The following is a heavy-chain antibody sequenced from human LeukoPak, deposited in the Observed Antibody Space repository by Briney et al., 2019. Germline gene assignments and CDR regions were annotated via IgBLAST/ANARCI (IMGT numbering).Heavy chain of an antibody. CDR2: IYSTGST. CDR1: GGSISSYY. J-gene: IGHJ4*02. CDR3: AKKDGDF. Sequence: SETLSLTCTVSGGSISSYYWSWIRQPAGEGLEWIGHIYSTGSTNYNPSLKSRVTLSVDRSKNQLSLKLTSLTAADTAVYYCAKKDGDFWGQGTLVSVSS. V-gene: IGHV4-4*07.